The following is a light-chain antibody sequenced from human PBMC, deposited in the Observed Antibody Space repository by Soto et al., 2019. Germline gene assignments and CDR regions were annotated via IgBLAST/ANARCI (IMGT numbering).Light chain of an antibody. CDR1: SSDVGGYNY. J-gene: IGLJ1*01. CDR3: SSYTTTSTPYV. Sequence: QSVLTQPASVSGSPGQSITISCTGTSSDVGGYNYVSWYQQHPGKAPKLMIYEVTKRPSGVSDRFSGSKSGNTASLTISGLQAEDEADYYCSSYTTTSTPYVFGTGTKVTV. CDR2: EVT. V-gene: IGLV2-14*01.